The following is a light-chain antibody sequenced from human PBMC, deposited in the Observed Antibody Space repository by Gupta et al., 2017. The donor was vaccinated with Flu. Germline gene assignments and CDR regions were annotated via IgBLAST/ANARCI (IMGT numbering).Light chain of an antibody. CDR2: GNS. Sequence: GAPGQRVTISCTGSSSNIGAGYDVHWYQKLPGTAPKLLIYGNSNRPSGVPDRFSGSKSGTSASLAITGLQAEDEADYYCQSYDSSLSVVVFGGGTKLTVL. CDR3: QSYDSSLSVVV. CDR1: SSNIGAGYD. J-gene: IGLJ2*01. V-gene: IGLV1-40*01.